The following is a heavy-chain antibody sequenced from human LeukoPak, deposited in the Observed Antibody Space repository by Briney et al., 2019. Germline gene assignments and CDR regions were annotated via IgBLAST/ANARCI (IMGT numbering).Heavy chain of an antibody. D-gene: IGHD3-9*01. CDR1: GFTFSSYW. Sequence: GGAVRLPCAASGFTFSSYWMHWVRQAPGEALVWVSRINSDGRSTSYADSVEGRFTISRDNAKNTLYLQMNSLRAEDTAVYYCARAIRYFDWLLPDDAFDIWGQGTMVTVSS. V-gene: IGHV3-74*01. J-gene: IGHJ3*02. CDR2: INSDGRST. CDR3: ARAIRYFDWLLPDDAFDI.